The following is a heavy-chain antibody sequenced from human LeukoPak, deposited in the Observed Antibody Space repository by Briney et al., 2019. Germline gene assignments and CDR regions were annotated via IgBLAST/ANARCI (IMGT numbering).Heavy chain of an antibody. D-gene: IGHD3-10*01. Sequence: GGSLRLSCAASGFTFSSHWMSWVRQAPGKGLVWVANIKQDVSEKYYVDSVKGRFTISRDNAKNALYLQMNSLRAEDTAVYYCARGGAPGFYFDYWGQGTLVAVSS. CDR1: GFTFSSHW. V-gene: IGHV3-7*01. J-gene: IGHJ4*02. CDR3: ARGGAPGFYFDY. CDR2: IKQDVSEK.